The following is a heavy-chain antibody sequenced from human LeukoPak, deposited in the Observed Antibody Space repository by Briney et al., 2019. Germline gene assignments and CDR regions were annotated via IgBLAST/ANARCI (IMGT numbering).Heavy chain of an antibody. CDR2: ISGSGGST. D-gene: IGHD6-6*01. J-gene: IGHJ5*02. CDR3: AKYGLSSSSLRRGWFDP. V-gene: IGHV3-23*01. CDR1: GFTFSSYA. Sequence: PGGSLRLSCAASGFTFSSYAMSWVRQAPGKGLEWVSAISGSGGSTYYADSVKGRFTISRDNSKNTLYLQMNSLMAEDTAVYYCAKYGLSSSSLRRGWFDPWGQGTLVTVSS.